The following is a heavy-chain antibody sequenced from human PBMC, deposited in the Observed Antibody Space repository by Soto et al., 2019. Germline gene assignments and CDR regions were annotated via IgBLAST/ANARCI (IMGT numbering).Heavy chain of an antibody. V-gene: IGHV5-51*01. J-gene: IGHJ5*02. CDR2: IYPDDSVT. CDR1: GYSFTTYW. Sequence: GESLKISCKGSGYSFTTYWIGWVRQMPGKGLEWMGIIYPDDSVTRYSPSFQGQVTISADKSISTAYLQGSSLKASDTAIYYCAVSYAIPYNWFDPWGQGTLVTVSS. D-gene: IGHD2-21*01. CDR3: AVSYAIPYNWFDP.